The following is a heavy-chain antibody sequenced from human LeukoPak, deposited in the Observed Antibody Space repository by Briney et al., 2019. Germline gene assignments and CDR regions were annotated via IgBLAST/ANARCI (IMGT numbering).Heavy chain of an antibody. CDR2: IWYDGSNQ. J-gene: IGHJ4*02. Sequence: GRSLRLSCTASGFTFTNYGMHWVRQAPGKGLEWVAVIWYDGSNQYYTDSVKGRFTISRDNSKSTLYLQMNSLRAEDTAVYYCAKDRSYASGSSNPPFDNWGQGGLVTVSS. CDR1: GFTFTNYG. V-gene: IGHV3-33*06. CDR3: AKDRSYASGSSNPPFDN. D-gene: IGHD3-10*01.